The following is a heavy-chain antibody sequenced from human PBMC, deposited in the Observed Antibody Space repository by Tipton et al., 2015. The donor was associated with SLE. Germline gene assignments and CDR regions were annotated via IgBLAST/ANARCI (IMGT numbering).Heavy chain of an antibody. D-gene: IGHD1-1*01. J-gene: IGHJ3*02. CDR3: ASDGVWNPI. Sequence: TLSLTCTVSGGSINTYYWSWIRQPPGKGLEWIGSIYHSGNTYYNTSLKSRVTISVDTSKNQFSLKLRSVTAADTAVYYCASDGVWNPIWGQGTMVTVSS. CDR2: IYHSGNT. V-gene: IGHV4-59*12. CDR1: GGSINTYY.